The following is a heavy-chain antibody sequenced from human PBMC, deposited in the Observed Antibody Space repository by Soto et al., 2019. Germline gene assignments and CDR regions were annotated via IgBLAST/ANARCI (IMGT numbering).Heavy chain of an antibody. CDR2: LYYSGST. V-gene: IGHV4-39*02. J-gene: IGHJ4*02. D-gene: IGHD2-15*01. Sequence: QLQVQESGPGLAKPSETLSLTCTVSGGSISSSGDYWGWIRQPPGKGLEWIGSLYYSGSTYYNPSLKSRVTLAAAPSTNHHSLTHRPVPGADSDVDYCAGRRTLRRHSFVARGQGTLVHASS. CDR1: GGSISSSGDY. CDR3: AGRRTLRRHSFVA.